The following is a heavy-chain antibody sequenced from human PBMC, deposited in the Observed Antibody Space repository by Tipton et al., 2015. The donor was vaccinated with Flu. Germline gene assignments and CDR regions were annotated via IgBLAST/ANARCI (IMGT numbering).Heavy chain of an antibody. J-gene: IGHJ2*01. CDR1: GCSISSSSYY. V-gene: IGHV4-39*07. CDR2: IYYSGST. Sequence: TLSLTCTVSGCSISSSSYYWGLIHQPPGKGLEWIGSIYYSGSTYYNPSLKSRVTISVDTSKNQSSLKLSSVTAADTAVYYCARESMIGVVIARYVALWGRGTPVTVSS. D-gene: IGHD3-22*01. CDR3: ARESMIGVVIARYVAL.